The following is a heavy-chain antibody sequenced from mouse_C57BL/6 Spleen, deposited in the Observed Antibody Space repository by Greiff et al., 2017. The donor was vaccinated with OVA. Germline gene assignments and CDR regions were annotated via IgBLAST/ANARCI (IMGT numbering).Heavy chain of an antibody. CDR2: ISYDGSN. D-gene: IGHD1-1*01. CDR3: ARDHDYYGSRETSEYFDV. V-gene: IGHV3-6*01. CDR1: GYSITSGYY. Sequence: DVKLQESGPGLVKPSQSLSLTCSVTGYSITSGYYWNWIRQFPGNKLEWMGYISYDGSNNYNPSLKNRISITRDTSKNQFFLKLNSVTTEDTATYYCARDHDYYGSRETSEYFDVWGTGTTVTVSS. J-gene: IGHJ1*03.